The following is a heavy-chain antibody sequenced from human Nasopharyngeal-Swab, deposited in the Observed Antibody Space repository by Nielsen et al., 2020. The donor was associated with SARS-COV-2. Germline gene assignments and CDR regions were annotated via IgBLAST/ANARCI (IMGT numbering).Heavy chain of an antibody. CDR2: ISGSDHTT. CDR3: AKDRDSGDDSDDYYHYYGMDV. V-gene: IGHV3-23*01. CDR1: GFTFSNFA. Sequence: LKISCAASGFTFSNFAMSWVRQAPGKGLEWVSVISGSDHTTYYADSVKGRFTISRDNSKNTVNLQVNSLRVEDTAIYYCAKDRDSGDDSDDYYHYYGMDVWGQGTTVTVSS. J-gene: IGHJ6*02. D-gene: IGHD5-12*01.